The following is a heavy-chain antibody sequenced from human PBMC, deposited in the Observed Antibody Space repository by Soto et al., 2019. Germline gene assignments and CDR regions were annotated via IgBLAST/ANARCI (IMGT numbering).Heavy chain of an antibody. CDR1: GFTFRNYA. V-gene: IGHV3-30-3*01. D-gene: IGHD3-16*01. J-gene: IGHJ6*02. CDR3: ARPWGQLSTYYYGMDT. Sequence: QVQLVESGGGVVQPGRSLTLSCAASGFTFRNYAMHWVRQAPGKGLEWVATISYDGDNKYYTDSVKGPFTISRDNSKNTLYLQMNSLRPEDTAVYYCARPWGQLSTYYYGMDTWGQVTTVTVSS. CDR2: ISYDGDNK.